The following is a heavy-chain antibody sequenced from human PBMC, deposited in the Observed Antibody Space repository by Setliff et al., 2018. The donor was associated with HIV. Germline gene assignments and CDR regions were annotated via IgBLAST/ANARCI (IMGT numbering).Heavy chain of an antibody. V-gene: IGHV4-34*01. CDR2: INHSGST. CDR1: RGSISRYY. CDR3: ARDATSEGYMDV. J-gene: IGHJ6*03. Sequence: PSETLSLTCTVSRGSISRYYWSWIRQPPGKGLEWIGEINHSGSTHYNPSLKSRFTISVDTSENQFSLKLTSVTAADTAMYFCARDATSEGYMDVWGKGTTVTVSS.